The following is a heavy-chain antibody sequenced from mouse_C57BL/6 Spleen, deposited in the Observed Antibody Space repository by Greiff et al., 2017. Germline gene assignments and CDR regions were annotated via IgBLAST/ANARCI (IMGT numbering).Heavy chain of an antibody. CDR1: DSEVFPIAY. CDR3: ARGGYYYGSSYHYAMDY. CDR2: ILPSIGRT. D-gene: IGHD1-1*01. Sequence: VQLQQSGSELRSPGSSVKLSCKDFDSEVFPIAYMSWVRQKPGHGFEWIGGILPSIGRTIYGEKFEDKATLDADTLSNTAYLELNSLTSEDSAIYYCARGGYYYGSSYHYAMDYWGQGTSVTVSS. V-gene: IGHV15-2*01. J-gene: IGHJ4*01.